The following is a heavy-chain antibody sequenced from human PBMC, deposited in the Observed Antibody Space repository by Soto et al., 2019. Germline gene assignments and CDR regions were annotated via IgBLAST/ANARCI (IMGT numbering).Heavy chain of an antibody. J-gene: IGHJ5*02. CDR3: ARLGGSYRNWFDP. CDR2: IYYSGST. CDR1: GGSISSSSYY. V-gene: IGHV4-39*01. D-gene: IGHD1-26*01. Sequence: SETLSLTCTVSGGSISSSSYYWGWIRQPPGKGLEWIGSIYYSGSTYYNPSLKSRATISVDTSKNQFSLKLSSVTAADTAVYYCARLGGSYRNWFDPWGQGTLVTVSS.